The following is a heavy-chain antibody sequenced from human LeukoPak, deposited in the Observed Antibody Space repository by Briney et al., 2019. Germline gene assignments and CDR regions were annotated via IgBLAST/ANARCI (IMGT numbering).Heavy chain of an antibody. V-gene: IGHV3-23*01. CDR3: TKDASYARENDNSGFFID. CDR2: MSGGGDSD. D-gene: IGHD3-22*01. CDR1: GFTFTSYA. Sequence: GGSLRLSCAASGFTFTSYAMSWVRQTPGKGLVWVASMSGGGDSDYYADSVKGRFTVSRDKSKNTLYVQMNSLRADDTAVYYCTKDASYARENDNSGFFIDWGQGTLVTVSS. J-gene: IGHJ4*02.